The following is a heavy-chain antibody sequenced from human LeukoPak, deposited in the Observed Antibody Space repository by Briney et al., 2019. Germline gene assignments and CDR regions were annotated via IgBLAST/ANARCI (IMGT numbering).Heavy chain of an antibody. J-gene: IGHJ5*01. CDR3: AKPISGGLAVTADWFHP. Sequence: GGSLRLSCAASGFAFSVYAMSWLRQPPGKGLEWVSTINANSGTTSYAASVRGRFSISRDNSKDTLYLQLNTLRADDTATYYCAKPISGGLAVTADWFHPWGQGTLVVVSS. CDR2: INANSGTT. CDR1: GFAFSVYA. V-gene: IGHV3-23*01. D-gene: IGHD6-19*01.